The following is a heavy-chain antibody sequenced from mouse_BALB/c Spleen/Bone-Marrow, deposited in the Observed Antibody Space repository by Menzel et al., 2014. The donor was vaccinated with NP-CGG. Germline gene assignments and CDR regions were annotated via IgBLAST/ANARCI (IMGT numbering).Heavy chain of an antibody. V-gene: IGHV1-54*01. CDR1: GYAFTNYL. CDR2: INPGSGGT. J-gene: IGHJ4*01. Sequence: VKLMESGAELVRPGTSVEVSCKASGYAFTNYLIEWVKQRPGQGLEWIGVINPGSGGTNYNEKFKGKATLTADKSSSTAYMQLSSLTSDDSAVYFCARWDYAMDYWGQGTSVTVSS. CDR3: ARWDYAMDY.